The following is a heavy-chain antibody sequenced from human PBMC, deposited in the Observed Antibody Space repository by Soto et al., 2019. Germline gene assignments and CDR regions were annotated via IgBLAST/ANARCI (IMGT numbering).Heavy chain of an antibody. CDR3: ARAATGSYHSAY. J-gene: IGHJ4*02. CDR2: IAPHSGRT. D-gene: IGHD3-10*01. Sequence: QVQLVQSGPEVKKPGASVRVSCMTSGYAFTSYGGNWVRQVPGQGLEWMGWIAPHSGRTTYLPKFQGRVTIPADPSTNTAYMELTSLSSDDTGIYFCARAATGSYHSAYWGQGTVVTVSA. CDR1: GYAFTSYG. V-gene: IGHV1-18*04.